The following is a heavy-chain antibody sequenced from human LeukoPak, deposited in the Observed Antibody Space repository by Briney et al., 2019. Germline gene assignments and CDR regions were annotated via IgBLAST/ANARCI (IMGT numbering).Heavy chain of an antibody. CDR3: ASVYGDGIDY. D-gene: IGHD4-17*01. CDR1: GGSFSGYY. V-gene: IGHV4-34*01. J-gene: IGHJ4*02. Sequence: KPSETLSLTCAVYGGSFSGYYWSWIRQPPGKGLEWIGEINHRGSTNYNPSLKSRVTISVDTSKNQFSLKLSSVTAADTAVYYCASVYGDGIDYWGQGTLVTVSS. CDR2: INHRGST.